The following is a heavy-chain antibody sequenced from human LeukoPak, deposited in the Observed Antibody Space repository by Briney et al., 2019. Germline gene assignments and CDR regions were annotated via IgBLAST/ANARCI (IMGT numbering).Heavy chain of an antibody. CDR1: GYTFIAYY. V-gene: IGHV1-2*02. Sequence: ASVKVSCKASGYTFIAYYMFWVRQAPGQGLEWMGWNNPNSGATGHAQKFQGRVTMTRDTSISTSYMEVTGLRSDDTAVYFCARDGYCRGSSCPFQHWGQGTMVTVSS. D-gene: IGHD2-2*03. CDR2: NNPNSGAT. J-gene: IGHJ1*01. CDR3: ARDGYCRGSSCPFQH.